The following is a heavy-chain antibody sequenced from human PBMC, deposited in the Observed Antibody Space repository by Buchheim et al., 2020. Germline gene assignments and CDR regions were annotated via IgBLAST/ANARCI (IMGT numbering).Heavy chain of an antibody. V-gene: IGHV4-59*01. D-gene: IGHD1-26*01. Sequence: QVQLQESGPGLVKPSETLSLTCTVSGGSISSYYWSWIRQPPGKGLEWIGYIYYSGGTNYNPSLKSRVTISVDTSKNQFSLKLSSVTAADTAVYYCAREVHSGSYYTHYYGMDVWGQGTT. CDR3: AREVHSGSYYTHYYGMDV. J-gene: IGHJ6*02. CDR2: IYYSGGT. CDR1: GGSISSYY.